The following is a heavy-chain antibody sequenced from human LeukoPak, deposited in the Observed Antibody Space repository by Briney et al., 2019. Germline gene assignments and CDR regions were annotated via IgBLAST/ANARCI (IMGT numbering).Heavy chain of an antibody. D-gene: IGHD2-15*01. Sequence: GGSLRLSCAASGFTFSDHAMDWVRQAPGKGLEWVGRIKSKTDGGTTDYAAPVKGRFTISRDDSKNTLYLQMNSLKTEDTAVYYCTTDPDYCSGGSCYSDSNWFDPWGQGTLVTVSS. CDR1: GFTFSDHA. J-gene: IGHJ5*02. V-gene: IGHV3-15*01. CDR3: TTDPDYCSGGSCYSDSNWFDP. CDR2: IKSKTDGGTT.